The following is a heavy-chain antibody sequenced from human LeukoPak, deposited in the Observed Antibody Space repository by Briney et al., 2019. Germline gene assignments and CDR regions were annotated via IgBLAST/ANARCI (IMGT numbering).Heavy chain of an antibody. D-gene: IGHD4-17*01. CDR1: GFTFSSYG. Sequence: GGSLRLSCAASGFTFSSYGMHWVRQAPGKGLEWVAVIWYDGSNKYYADSVKGRFTISRDNSKNTLYLQMNSLRAEDTAVYYCARGSGVGDYGEYYFDYWGQGTLVTVSS. CDR3: ARGSGVGDYGEYYFDY. J-gene: IGHJ4*02. CDR2: IWYDGSNK. V-gene: IGHV3-30*19.